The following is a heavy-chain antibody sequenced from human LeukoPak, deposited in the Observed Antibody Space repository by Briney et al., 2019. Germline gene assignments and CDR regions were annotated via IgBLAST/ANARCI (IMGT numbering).Heavy chain of an antibody. CDR2: IYYSGST. J-gene: IGHJ4*02. Sequence: KPSETLSLTCTVSGGSISSYYWSWIRQPPGKGLEWIGYIYYSGSTNYNPSLKSRVTISVDTSKNQFSLKLSSVTAADTAVYYCARHLGPGIVGATVLDYWGQGTLVTVSS. CDR3: ARHLGPGIVGATVLDY. D-gene: IGHD1-26*01. CDR1: GGSISSYY. V-gene: IGHV4-59*08.